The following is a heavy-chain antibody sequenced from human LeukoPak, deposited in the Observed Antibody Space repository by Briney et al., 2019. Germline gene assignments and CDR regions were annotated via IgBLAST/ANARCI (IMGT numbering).Heavy chain of an antibody. J-gene: IGHJ4*02. CDR3: AREERQTASYDFWSGYYNY. V-gene: IGHV1-69*05. CDR1: GGTFSSYA. D-gene: IGHD3-3*01. Sequence: ASVKVSCKASGGTFSSYAISWVRQAPGQGLEWMGGIIPIFGTANYAQKFQGRVTITTDESTSTAYMELSSLRSEDTAVYYCAREERQTASYDFWSGYYNYWGQGTLVTVSS. CDR2: IIPIFGTA.